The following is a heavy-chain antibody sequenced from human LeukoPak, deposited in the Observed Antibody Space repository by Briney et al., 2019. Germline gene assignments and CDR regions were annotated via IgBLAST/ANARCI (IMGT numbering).Heavy chain of an antibody. J-gene: IGHJ4*02. CDR3: AKAPVTTCRGAYCYSFDY. V-gene: IGHV3-30*04. D-gene: IGHD2-21*01. Sequence: GRSLRLSCAASGFTFSSYAMHWVRQAPGKGLEWVAVISYDGSNKYHADSVKGRFTISRDSSKNTLFLQMNRLRPEDAAVYYCAKAPVTTCRGAYCYSFDYWGQGTLVTVSS. CDR2: ISYDGSNK. CDR1: GFTFSSYA.